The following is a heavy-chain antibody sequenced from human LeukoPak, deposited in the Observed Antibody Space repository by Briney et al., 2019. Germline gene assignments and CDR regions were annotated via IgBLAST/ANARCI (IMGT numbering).Heavy chain of an antibody. Sequence: SETLSLTCAAYGGSFSGYYWSWLRQPPGKGLEWIGEINHSGSTNYNPSLKSRVTISVDTSKNQFSLKLSSVTAADTAVYYCARLYGDYGYWYFDLWGRGTLVTVSS. V-gene: IGHV4-34*01. CDR3: ARLYGDYGYWYFDL. J-gene: IGHJ2*01. CDR2: INHSGST. D-gene: IGHD4-17*01. CDR1: GGSFSGYY.